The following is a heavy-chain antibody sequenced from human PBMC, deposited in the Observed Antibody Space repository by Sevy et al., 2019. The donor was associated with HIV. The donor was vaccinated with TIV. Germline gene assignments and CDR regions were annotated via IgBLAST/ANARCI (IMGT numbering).Heavy chain of an antibody. CDR3: ARDGGLITMVQGVLAYYHGMDV. J-gene: IGHJ6*02. CDR2: SSSSSNYI. D-gene: IGHD3-10*01. Sequence: GGSLRLSCAASGFTFSIYSMNWVRQAPGKGLEWVSSSSSSSNYIYYADSVKGGFTISRENAKNSLCLQMNSLRAEDTAVYYCARDGGLITMVQGVLAYYHGMDVWGQGTTVTVSS. V-gene: IGHV3-21*01. CDR1: GFTFSIYS.